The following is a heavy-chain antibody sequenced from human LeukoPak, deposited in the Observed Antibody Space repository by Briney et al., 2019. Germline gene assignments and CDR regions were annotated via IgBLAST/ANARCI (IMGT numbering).Heavy chain of an antibody. CDR2: ISSNGGST. D-gene: IGHD2-15*01. Sequence: PGGSLRLSCAASGFTFSSYAMHWVRQAPGKGLEYVSAISSNGGSTYYANSVKGRFTISRDNSKNTLYLQMGSLRAEDTAVYYFARQPRPWGVAAPPYYYYYYRDVGGKETTVTVSS. CDR1: GFTFSSYA. V-gene: IGHV3-64*01. J-gene: IGHJ6*03. CDR3: ARQPRPWGVAAPPYYYYYYRDV.